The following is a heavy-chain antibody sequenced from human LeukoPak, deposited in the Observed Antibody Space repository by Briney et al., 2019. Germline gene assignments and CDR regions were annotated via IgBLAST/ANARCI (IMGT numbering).Heavy chain of an antibody. J-gene: IGHJ6*02. Sequence: GGSLRLSCAASGFTFSDYYVSWIRQAPGKGLEWVSYISSSGSTIYYADSVKGRFTISRDNAKNSLYLQMNSLRAEDTAVYYCARVGQLVYYYYYGMDVWGQGTTVTVSS. V-gene: IGHV3-11*01. CDR3: ARVGQLVYYYYYGMDV. CDR1: GFTFSDYY. CDR2: ISSSGSTI. D-gene: IGHD6-6*01.